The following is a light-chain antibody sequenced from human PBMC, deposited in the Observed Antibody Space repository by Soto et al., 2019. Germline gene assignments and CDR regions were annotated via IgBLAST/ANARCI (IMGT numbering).Light chain of an antibody. CDR2: ARS. V-gene: IGKV2-40*01. J-gene: IGKJ2*01. Sequence: IVLTQPPLSLPVTPGEPASISCRSSQSLMDGDAGITYLDWYLQKPGQSPQVLIYARSYRASGVPDRFSGSGSVTDFTLEISRVEAEDVGVYYCMQRLEFPYTFGQGTTLEIK. CDR3: MQRLEFPYT. CDR1: QSLMDGDAGITY.